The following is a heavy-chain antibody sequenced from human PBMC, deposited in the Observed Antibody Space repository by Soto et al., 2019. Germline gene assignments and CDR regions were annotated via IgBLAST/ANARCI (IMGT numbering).Heavy chain of an antibody. CDR2: IYYSGST. V-gene: IGHV4-59*01. Sequence: SETLSLTCTVSGGSISSYYWSWIRQPPGKGLEWIGYIYYSGSTNYNPSLKSRVTISVDTSKNQFSLKLSSVTAADTAVYYCARYYYDSSGYYYLFYDWGQGTLVTVSS. D-gene: IGHD3-22*01. CDR3: ARYYYDSSGYYYLFYD. J-gene: IGHJ4*02. CDR1: GGSISSYY.